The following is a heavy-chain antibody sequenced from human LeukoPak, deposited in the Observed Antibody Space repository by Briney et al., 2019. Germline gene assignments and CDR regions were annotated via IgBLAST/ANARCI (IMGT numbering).Heavy chain of an antibody. J-gene: IGHJ4*02. CDR2: IYPADSDT. D-gene: IGHD4-11*01. Sequence: GESLKISCEGSGGSFTKFWIGWVRQMPGKGLELMGIIYPADSDTRYSPSFQGQVTISADKSISTAYLQWSSLKASDTAMYYCARRSYSNYIFDYWGQGTLVTVSS. V-gene: IGHV5-51*01. CDR3: ARRSYSNYIFDY. CDR1: GGSFTKFW.